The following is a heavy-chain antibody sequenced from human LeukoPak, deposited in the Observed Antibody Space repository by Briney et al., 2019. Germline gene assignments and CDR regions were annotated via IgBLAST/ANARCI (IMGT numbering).Heavy chain of an antibody. Sequence: SETLSLTCAVDGGSFSGYYWSWIRRPPGKGLEWIGEINLSGSTNYNPSLKSRVTISVDTAKIQFSLKLSSVTAADTAVYYCARTSSSEYSSKTHLFDYWGQGTLVTVSS. CDR1: GGSFSGYY. D-gene: IGHD6-6*01. CDR2: INLSGST. CDR3: ARTSSSEYSSKTHLFDY. J-gene: IGHJ4*02. V-gene: IGHV4-34*01.